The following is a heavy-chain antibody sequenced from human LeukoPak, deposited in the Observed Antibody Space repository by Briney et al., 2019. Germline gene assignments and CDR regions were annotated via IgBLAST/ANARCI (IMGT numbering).Heavy chain of an antibody. CDR2: ISGSGGST. CDR3: AKDRSGYYDIWVHGDY. CDR1: GFTFSSYA. D-gene: IGHD3-22*01. J-gene: IGHJ4*02. V-gene: IGHV3-23*01. Sequence: HPGGSLRLSCAASGFTFSSYAMSWVRQAPGKGLEWVSVISGSGGSTYYADSVKGRFTISRDNSKKTLYLQMNSLGAEDTAVYYCAKDRSGYYDIWVHGDYWGQGTLVTVSS.